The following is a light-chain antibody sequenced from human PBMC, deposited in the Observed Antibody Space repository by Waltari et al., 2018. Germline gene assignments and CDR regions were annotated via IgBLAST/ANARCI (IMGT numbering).Light chain of an antibody. CDR2: AAS. V-gene: IGKV1-9*01. CDR1: QAISIY. CDR3: QQLRSYPRIT. Sequence: CLASQAISIYLAWYQQKPGKAPNLLIYAASTLQSGVPSRFIGSGSGTEFTLTISSLQPEDFATYYCQQLRSYPRITFGQGTRLDI. J-gene: IGKJ5*01.